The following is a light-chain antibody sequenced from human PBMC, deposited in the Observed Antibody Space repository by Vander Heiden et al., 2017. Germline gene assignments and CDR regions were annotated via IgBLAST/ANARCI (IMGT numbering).Light chain of an antibody. Sequence: SYELPQPPSVSVSPGQPASVTCSGDKLGDEYACWYQQKPGQSPVLVIYQDTKRPSGIPERFSGSNSGNTATLTISGTQAMDEADYYCQAWDSSTGVFGTGTKVTVL. CDR1: KLGDEY. CDR2: QDT. V-gene: IGLV3-1*01. J-gene: IGLJ1*01. CDR3: QAWDSSTGV.